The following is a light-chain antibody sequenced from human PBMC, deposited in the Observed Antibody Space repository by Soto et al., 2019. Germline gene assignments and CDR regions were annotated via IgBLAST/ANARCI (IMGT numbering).Light chain of an antibody. J-gene: IGKJ1*01. Sequence: DLQMTQSPSSLSASVGDRVSVTCRASQSISTFLNWYQQRPGEAPKLLIYAASSLQSGVHSRFSGSGSEASFTLAIGSLQPEDFATYYCQQSYTTPRTFGQGTKVEVK. CDR2: AAS. V-gene: IGKV1-39*01. CDR1: QSISTF. CDR3: QQSYTTPRT.